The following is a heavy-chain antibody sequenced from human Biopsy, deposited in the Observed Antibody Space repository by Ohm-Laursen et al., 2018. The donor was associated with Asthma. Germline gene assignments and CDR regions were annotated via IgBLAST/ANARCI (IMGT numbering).Heavy chain of an antibody. D-gene: IGHD7-27*01. CDR2: LNPNSGGT. Sequence: ASVTASYKTSGYTFIGYHIHWVRQAPGQGIEWMGRLNPNSGGTNYAQKFQGRVTMTSDTSISTAYMELSRLRSDDTALYYCARGQKSPGDRWFDPWGQGTLVTVSS. CDR3: ARGQKSPGDRWFDP. V-gene: IGHV1-2*06. CDR1: GYTFIGYH. J-gene: IGHJ5*02.